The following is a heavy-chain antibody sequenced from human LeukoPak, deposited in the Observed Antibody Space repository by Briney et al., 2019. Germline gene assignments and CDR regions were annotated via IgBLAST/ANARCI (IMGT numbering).Heavy chain of an antibody. CDR2: IYYSGST. CDR3: ASLGSRCSGGICYWYCDL. Sequence: PSETLTLTCTVSGGSISSYDWSWVRQPPGKGLEWIGYIYYSGSTNYNPSLKSRVTISVDTSKNQFSLKLSSVTAADTAVYYCASLGSRCSGGICYWYCDLWGPSNLVTVSS. V-gene: IGHV4-59*08. J-gene: IGHJ2*01. D-gene: IGHD2-15*01. CDR1: GGSISSYD.